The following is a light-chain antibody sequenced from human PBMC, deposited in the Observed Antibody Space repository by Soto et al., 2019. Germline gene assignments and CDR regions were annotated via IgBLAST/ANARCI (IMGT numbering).Light chain of an antibody. J-gene: IGLJ1*01. CDR3: SSYARSITYV. CDR2: EVS. Sequence: QSALTQPASVSGSPGQPITISCTGTSSDVGANNYVSWYQHHPGKAPKLLIYEVSNRPSGVSNRFSGSKSANTASLTISGLQAEDEADYYCSSYARSITYVFGTGTQLTVL. V-gene: IGLV2-14*01. CDR1: SSDVGANNY.